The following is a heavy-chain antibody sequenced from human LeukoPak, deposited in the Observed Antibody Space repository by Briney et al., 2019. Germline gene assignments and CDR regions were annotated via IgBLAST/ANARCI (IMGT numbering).Heavy chain of an antibody. V-gene: IGHV4-61*09. D-gene: IGHD3-10*01. CDR1: GGSISSTSYY. CDR2: IYTSGGT. J-gene: IGHJ3*02. CDR3: ASGANTRVRGVIYENAFNI. Sequence: SETLSLTCTVSGGSISSTSYYWSWVRQPAGKGLEWIGHIYTSGGTNYDPSLKSRVTISVDTSKNQFSLKLSSVTAADTAVYYGASGANTRVRGVIYENAFNIWAKGQWSPSPQ.